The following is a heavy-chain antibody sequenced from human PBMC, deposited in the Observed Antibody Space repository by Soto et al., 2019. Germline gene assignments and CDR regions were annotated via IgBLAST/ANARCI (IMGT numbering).Heavy chain of an antibody. J-gene: IGHJ5*02. Sequence: SETLSLTCTVSCGSISSCGYYWSWIRQHPGKGLEWIGYIYYSGSTYYNPSLKSRVTISVDTSKNQFSLKLSSVTAADTAVYYCARTGYSSSWYLGGWFDPWGQGTLVTVSS. D-gene: IGHD6-13*01. CDR3: ARTGYSSSWYLGGWFDP. CDR1: CGSISSCGYY. V-gene: IGHV4-31*03. CDR2: IYYSGST.